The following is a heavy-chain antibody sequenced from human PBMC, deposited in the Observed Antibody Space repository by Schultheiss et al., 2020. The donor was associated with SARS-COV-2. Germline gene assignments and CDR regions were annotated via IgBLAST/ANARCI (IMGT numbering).Heavy chain of an antibody. CDR1: GFTFSSYA. Sequence: GGSLRLSCAASGFTFSSYAMHWVRQAPGKGLEWVAVISYDGSNKYYADSVKGRFTISRDNSKNTLYLQMNSLRAEDTAVYYCARGAVLRYVPVPYYFDYWGQGTLVTVSS. CDR2: ISYDGSNK. J-gene: IGHJ4*02. V-gene: IGHV3-30*07. CDR3: ARGAVLRYVPVPYYFDY. D-gene: IGHD3-9*01.